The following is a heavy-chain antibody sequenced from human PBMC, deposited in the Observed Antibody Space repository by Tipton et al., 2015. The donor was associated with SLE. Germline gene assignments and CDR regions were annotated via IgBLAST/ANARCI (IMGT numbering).Heavy chain of an antibody. V-gene: IGHV1-46*01. CDR1: GYMFTNYY. Sequence: QLVQSGAEVKKPGASVKVSCKASGYMFTNYYMHWVRQAPGHGLEWMGMINPSGVSTGYAQKFQGRVTMTSDTSTGTVYMELSSLRSDDTAVYYCVRGGFGEFHYYYGMDVWGQGTTVTVSS. D-gene: IGHD3-10*01. CDR2: INPSGVST. CDR3: VRGGFGEFHYYYGMDV. J-gene: IGHJ6*02.